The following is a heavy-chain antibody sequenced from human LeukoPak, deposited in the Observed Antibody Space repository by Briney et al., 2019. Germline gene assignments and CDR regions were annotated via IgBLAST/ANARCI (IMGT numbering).Heavy chain of an antibody. Sequence: SETLSLTCAVYGGSFSGYYWSWIRQPPGKGLEWIGEINHSGSTNYNPSLKSRVTISVDRSKNQFSLKLSSVTAADTAVYYCARDSDFWSGGWFDPWGQGTLVTVSS. D-gene: IGHD3-3*01. J-gene: IGHJ5*02. V-gene: IGHV4-34*01. CDR3: ARDSDFWSGGWFDP. CDR1: GGSFSGYY. CDR2: INHSGST.